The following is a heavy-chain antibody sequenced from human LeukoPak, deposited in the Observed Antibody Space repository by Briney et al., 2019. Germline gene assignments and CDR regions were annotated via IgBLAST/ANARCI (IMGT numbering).Heavy chain of an antibody. V-gene: IGHV3-74*01. CDR1: GFTFSNYW. Sequence: GGSLRLSCADSGFTFSNYWVHWVRQAPGKRLVWVSRINTDGRTINYEDSVRGGLTISRDNAKKTLYLQMNSLRAEDTSVYYCSTAGNYRFDYWGQGTLVTVSS. CDR2: INTDGRTI. D-gene: IGHD1-7*01. J-gene: IGHJ4*02. CDR3: STAGNYRFDY.